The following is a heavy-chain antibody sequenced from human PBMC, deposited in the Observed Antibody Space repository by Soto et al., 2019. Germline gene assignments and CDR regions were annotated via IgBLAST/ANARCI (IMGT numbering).Heavy chain of an antibody. Sequence: SETLSLTCTVSGGSISSYYWSWIRQPPGKGLEWIGYIYYSGSTNYNPSLKSRVTISVDTSKNQFSLKLSSVTAADTAVYYCARQGYSGYDSWFDPWGQGTLVTVSS. J-gene: IGHJ5*02. V-gene: IGHV4-59*08. CDR2: IYYSGST. D-gene: IGHD5-12*01. CDR1: GGSISSYY. CDR3: ARQGYSGYDSWFDP.